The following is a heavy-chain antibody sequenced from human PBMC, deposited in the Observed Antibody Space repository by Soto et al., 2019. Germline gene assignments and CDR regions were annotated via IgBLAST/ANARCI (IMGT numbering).Heavy chain of an antibody. J-gene: IGHJ4*02. CDR3: ARLGGYYQAFDS. V-gene: IGHV4-34*01. CDR1: GGSFSGYY. D-gene: IGHD3-22*01. Sequence: LSLTCAVYGGSFSGYYWTWIRQPPGTGLEWIGEINHSGSTNYNPPLKSRVTISVDTSKNQFSLKLDSVTAADTAVYYCARLGGYYQAFDSWGQGTLVTVSS. CDR2: INHSGST.